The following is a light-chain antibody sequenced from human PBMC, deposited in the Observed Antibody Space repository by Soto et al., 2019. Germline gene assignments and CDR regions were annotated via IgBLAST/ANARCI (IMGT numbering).Light chain of an antibody. J-gene: IGLJ2*01. CDR3: AAWDDSLNAVL. CDR1: TSNIGSNT. V-gene: IGLV1-44*01. Sequence: QSVLTQPPSASGTPGQRVTISCSGSTSNIGSNTVDWYQQLPGTAPKLLIYGNYQRASGVPDRFSGSKSGTSASLAISGLQSEDEADYSCAAWDDSLNAVLFGGGTKVTVL. CDR2: GNY.